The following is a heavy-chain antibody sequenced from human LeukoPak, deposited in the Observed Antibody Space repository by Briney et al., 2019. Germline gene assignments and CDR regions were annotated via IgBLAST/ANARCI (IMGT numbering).Heavy chain of an antibody. J-gene: IGHJ4*02. D-gene: IGHD2-2*01. CDR2: ISGSGGST. CDR1: GFTFSSYA. Sequence: GGSLRLSCAASGFTFSSYAMSWVRQAPGKGLEWVSAISGSGGSTYYADSVKDRFTISRDNSKNTLYLQMNSLRAEDTAVYYCAKDGCSSTSCYSIDYWGQGTLVTVSS. CDR3: AKDGCSSTSCYSIDY. V-gene: IGHV3-23*01.